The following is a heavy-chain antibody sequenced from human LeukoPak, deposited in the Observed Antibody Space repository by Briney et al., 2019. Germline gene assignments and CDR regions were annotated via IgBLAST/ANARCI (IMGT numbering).Heavy chain of an antibody. CDR1: GGSISSSSYY. D-gene: IGHD6-25*01. Sequence: PSETLSLTCTVSGGSISSSSYYWGWIRQPPGKGLEWIGYIYYNGTTNYNPSLKSRVTISLDTSKNQFSLKLSSATAADTAVYFCARTRLLPHYFDYWSQGTLVTVSS. CDR3: ARTRLLPHYFDY. V-gene: IGHV4-61*05. CDR2: IYYNGTT. J-gene: IGHJ4*02.